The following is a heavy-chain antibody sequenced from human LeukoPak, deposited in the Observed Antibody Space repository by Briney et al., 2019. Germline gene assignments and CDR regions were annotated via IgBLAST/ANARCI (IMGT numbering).Heavy chain of an antibody. CDR1: GCTFTSYG. Sequence: ASVKVSCKASGCTFTSYGIGWVRQAPGQGLEWMGWISAYNGNTNYAQKLQGRVTMTTDTSTSTAYMELRSLRSDDTAVYYCAREYQLLSPFDYWGQGTLVTVSS. D-gene: IGHD2-2*01. CDR2: ISAYNGNT. CDR3: AREYQLLSPFDY. V-gene: IGHV1-18*04. J-gene: IGHJ4*02.